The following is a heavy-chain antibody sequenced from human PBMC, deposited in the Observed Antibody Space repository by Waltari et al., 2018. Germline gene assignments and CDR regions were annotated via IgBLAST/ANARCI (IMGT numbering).Heavy chain of an antibody. CDR1: GFTFSSYA. V-gene: IGHV3-30*01. Sequence: QVQLVESGGGVVQPGRSLRLSCAASGFTFSSYAMHWVCQAPGKGLGWVAVKSYDRSNKYYADSVKGRFTISRDNSKNTLYLQMNSLRAEDTAVYYCARDLCSSTSCYNFDYWGQGTLVTVSS. CDR2: KSYDRSNK. J-gene: IGHJ4*02. CDR3: ARDLCSSTSCYNFDY. D-gene: IGHD2-2*02.